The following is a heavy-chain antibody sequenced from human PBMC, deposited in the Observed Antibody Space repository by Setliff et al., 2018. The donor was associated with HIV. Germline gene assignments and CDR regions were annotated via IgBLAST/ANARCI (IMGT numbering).Heavy chain of an antibody. CDR2: ISAYNGNT. CDR3: ARDVYFTFSGEVIRHYLDV. CDR1: GFTFTEYY. J-gene: IGHJ6*03. V-gene: IGHV1-8*01. D-gene: IGHD3-3*01. Sequence: ASVKVSCKASGFTFTEYYIHWVRQAPGQGLEWMGWISAYNGNTNYAQKLQGRVTMTGNTSISTAYMELSSLTSEDTAVYYCARDVYFTFSGEVIRHYLDVWGKGTTVTVSS.